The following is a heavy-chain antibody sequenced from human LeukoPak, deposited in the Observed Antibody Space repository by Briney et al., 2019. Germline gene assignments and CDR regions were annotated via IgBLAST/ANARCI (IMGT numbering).Heavy chain of an antibody. V-gene: IGHV4-59*12. J-gene: IGHJ4*02. D-gene: IGHD6-13*01. CDR3: ARDGTGTYSSSWYYFDY. CDR1: GGSISSYY. Sequence: SETLSLTCTVSGGSISSYYWSWIRQPPGKGLEWIGYIYYSGSTNYNPSLKSRVTISVDTSKNQFSLKLSSVTAADTAVYYCARDGTGTYSSSWYYFDYWGQGTLVTVSS. CDR2: IYYSGST.